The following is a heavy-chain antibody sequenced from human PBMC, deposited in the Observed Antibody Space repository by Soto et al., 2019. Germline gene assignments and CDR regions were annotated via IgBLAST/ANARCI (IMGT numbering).Heavy chain of an antibody. CDR2: IYYSGST. CDR1: GGSISSSSYY. Sequence: SETLSLTCTVSGGSISSSSYYWGWICQPPGKGLEWIGSIYYSGSTYYNPSLKSRVTISVDTSKNQFSLKLSSVTAADTAVYYCARFYDSSGYYYVRYYFDYWGQGTLVTVSS. J-gene: IGHJ4*02. CDR3: ARFYDSSGYYYVRYYFDY. V-gene: IGHV4-39*01. D-gene: IGHD3-22*01.